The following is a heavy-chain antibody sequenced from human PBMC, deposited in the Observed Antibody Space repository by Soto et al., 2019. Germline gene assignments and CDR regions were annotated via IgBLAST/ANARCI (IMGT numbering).Heavy chain of an antibody. D-gene: IGHD3-16*01. V-gene: IGHV1-18*01. J-gene: IGHJ6*02. Sequence: QVQLEQSGDEVKKPGASVKVSCKASGYIFVNYGIAWVRQAPGQGLEWLGWISPYTGNTYYATKVQGRRTLTTDTSTVTTFRGLGSLTSAETAVYYCAMVDLYVTPTPQDVWGQGTTVTVSS. CDR2: ISPYTGNT. CDR3: AMVDLYVTPTPQDV. CDR1: GYIFVNYG.